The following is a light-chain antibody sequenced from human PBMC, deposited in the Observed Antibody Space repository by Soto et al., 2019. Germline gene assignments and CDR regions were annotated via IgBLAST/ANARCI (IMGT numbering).Light chain of an antibody. Sequence: DVQLTQSPSSLSASVGDRVTITCRASQGINNYLAWYQQKPGKVHNLLIYAASTLQSGVPSRFSGSRYGTVFTLTISSLQPEDVATYYCQKFNSVPTFGGGTKVEI. CDR2: AAS. CDR1: QGINNY. J-gene: IGKJ4*01. V-gene: IGKV1-27*01. CDR3: QKFNSVPT.